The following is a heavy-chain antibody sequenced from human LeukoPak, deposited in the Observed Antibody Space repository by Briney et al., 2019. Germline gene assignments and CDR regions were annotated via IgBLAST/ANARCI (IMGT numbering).Heavy chain of an antibody. CDR3: ARLKGYYYGSGSYYRSNWFDP. Sequence: SETLSLTCAVYGGSFSGYYWSWIRQPPGKGLEWIGEINHSGSTNYNPSLKSRVTISVDTSKNQFSLKLSSVTAADTAVYYCARLKGYYYGSGSYYRSNWFDPWGQGTLVTVSS. V-gene: IGHV4-34*01. CDR1: GGSFSGYY. D-gene: IGHD3-10*01. J-gene: IGHJ5*02. CDR2: INHSGST.